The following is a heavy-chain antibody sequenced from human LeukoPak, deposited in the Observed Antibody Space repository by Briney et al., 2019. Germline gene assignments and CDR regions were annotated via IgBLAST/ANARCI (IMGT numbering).Heavy chain of an antibody. CDR3: ARGGSTVTGWRWFDP. J-gene: IGHJ5*02. Sequence: GASVKVSCKASGGTFSSYAISWVRQAPGQGLEWMGGIIPIFGTANYAQKFQGRVTITADESTSTAYMELSSLRSEDTAVYYCARGGSTVTGWRWFDPWGQGTLVTVSS. CDR1: GGTFSSYA. V-gene: IGHV1-69*13. D-gene: IGHD4-17*01. CDR2: IIPIFGTA.